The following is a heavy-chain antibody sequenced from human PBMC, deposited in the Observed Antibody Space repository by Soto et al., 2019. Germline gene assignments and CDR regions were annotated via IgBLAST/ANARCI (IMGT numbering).Heavy chain of an antibody. CDR3: AKDTVRVTTADAFDI. CDR1: GFTFDDYA. Sequence: EVQLVESGGGLVQPGRSLRLSCAASGFTFDDYAMHWVRQAPGKGLEWVSGISWNSGTIGYADSVKGRFTISRDNAKNSLYLQMNSLRAEDTALYYWAKDTVRVTTADAFDIWGQGAMVTVSS. CDR2: ISWNSGTI. V-gene: IGHV3-9*01. D-gene: IGHD4-17*01. J-gene: IGHJ3*02.